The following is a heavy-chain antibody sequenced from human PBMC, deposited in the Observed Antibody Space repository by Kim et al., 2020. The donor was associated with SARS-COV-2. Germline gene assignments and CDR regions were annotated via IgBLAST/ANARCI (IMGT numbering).Heavy chain of an antibody. CDR1: GYTFTSHY. D-gene: IGHD3-9*01. V-gene: IGHV1-46*01. CDR3: ARGSPVYYDILTGYYRDY. Sequence: ASVKVSCKASGYTFTSHYMHWVRQAPGQGLEWMGIINPSGGSTSYAQKFQGRVTMTRDTSTSTVYMELSSLISEDTAVYYCARGSPVYYDILTGYYRDYWGQGTLVTVSS. CDR2: INPSGGST. J-gene: IGHJ4*02.